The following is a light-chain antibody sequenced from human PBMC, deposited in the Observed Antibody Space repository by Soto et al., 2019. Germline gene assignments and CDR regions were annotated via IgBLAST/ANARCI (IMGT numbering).Light chain of an antibody. J-gene: IGKJ1*01. Sequence: IVLAQAAATLSLSSVSPATLSSMSRQSVSSYLAWDQQIPGQAPRLLIYDASNRATGIPARFSGSGSGTDFTLTISSLEPEDFAVYYCQQHSNWPWTFGQGTKVDI. CDR2: DAS. CDR3: QQHSNWPWT. CDR1: QSVSSY. V-gene: IGKV3-11*01.